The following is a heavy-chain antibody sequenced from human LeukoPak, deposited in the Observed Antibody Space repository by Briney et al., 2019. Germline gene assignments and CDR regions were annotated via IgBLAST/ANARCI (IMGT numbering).Heavy chain of an antibody. J-gene: IGHJ4*02. CDR1: GFTVSSKY. V-gene: IGHV3-53*01. D-gene: IGHD6-6*01. CDR2: IYSDGST. CDR3: ARDPQSSQQLVSY. Sequence: GGSLRLSFAACGFTVSSKYLTWVRLVPGKGLEWVSVIYSDGSTYYADSVKGRFTISRDNSKNTLYLQMNSLRAEDTAVYYCARDPQSSQQLVSYWGQGTLVTVSS.